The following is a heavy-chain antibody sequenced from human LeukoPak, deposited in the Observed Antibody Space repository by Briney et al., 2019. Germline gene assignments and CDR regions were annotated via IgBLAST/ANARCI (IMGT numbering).Heavy chain of an antibody. CDR3: ARDFIHRSGEAGY. J-gene: IGHJ4*02. V-gene: IGHV3-11*05. D-gene: IGHD3-22*01. CDR2: ISTGSSST. Sequence: GGSLRLSCAASGFTFSDYYMSWIRQAPGKGLEWVSYISTGSSSTKYAYSVRCRFTISRDNANNSLYLQMNSLRAEDTAVYYCARDFIHRSGEAGYWGQGTLVTVSS. CDR1: GFTFSDYY.